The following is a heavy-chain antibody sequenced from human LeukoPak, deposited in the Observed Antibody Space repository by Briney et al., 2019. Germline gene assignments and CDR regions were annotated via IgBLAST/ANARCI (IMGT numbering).Heavy chain of an antibody. D-gene: IGHD4-17*01. CDR1: GFTFSTYW. CDR2: INSDGSST. J-gene: IGHJ4*02. Sequence: PGGSLRLSCAASGFTFSTYWMHWVRQAPGKGLVWVSRINSDGSSTRYADSVKGRFTISRDNAKNTLYLQMNSLRAEDTAVYYCAKGKGMTTVTTGGYWGQGTLVTVSS. V-gene: IGHV3-74*01. CDR3: AKGKGMTTVTTGGY.